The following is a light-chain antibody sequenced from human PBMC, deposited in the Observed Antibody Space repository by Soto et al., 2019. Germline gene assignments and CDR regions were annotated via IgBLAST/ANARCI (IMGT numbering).Light chain of an antibody. J-gene: IGKJ1*01. V-gene: IGKV1-39*01. Sequence: DIQMTQSPSSLSASVGDRVSITCRASQDIRSYLNWYQQKPGKAPELLIYATSNLQRGAPPRFSASGSGTDFTITISSLQPEDFATYYCQQGYSTQWTSGQGNKVEIK. CDR3: QQGYSTQWT. CDR2: ATS. CDR1: QDIRSY.